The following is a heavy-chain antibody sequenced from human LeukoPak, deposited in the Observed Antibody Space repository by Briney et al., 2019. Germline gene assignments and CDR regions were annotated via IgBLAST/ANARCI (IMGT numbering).Heavy chain of an antibody. J-gene: IGHJ2*01. V-gene: IGHV1-69*01. CDR3: ARATGNSDHSPREPIHWYFDL. CDR1: GGTFSTFG. D-gene: IGHD4-23*01. CDR2: IIPTFGPA. Sequence: ASVKVSCKASGGTFSTFGLSWVRQAPGQGLEWMGGIIPTFGPANYAQKFQGRVTITADESTSTAYMELSGLRSEDTAVYFCARATGNSDHSPREPIHWYFDLWGRGTLVTVSS.